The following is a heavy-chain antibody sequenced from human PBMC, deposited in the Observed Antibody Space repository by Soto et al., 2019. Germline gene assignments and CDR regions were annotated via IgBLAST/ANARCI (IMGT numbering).Heavy chain of an antibody. V-gene: IGHV3-43D*03. CDR2: ISWDGGST. CDR3: AKDGRDYSSSYYFQH. D-gene: IGHD6-6*01. Sequence: GGSLRLSCAASGFTFDDYAMHWVRQAPGKGLEWVSLISWDGGSTYYADSVKGRFTISRDNSKNSLYLQMNSLRAEDTDLYYCAKDGRDYSSSYYFQHWGQGTLVTVSS. J-gene: IGHJ1*01. CDR1: GFTFDDYA.